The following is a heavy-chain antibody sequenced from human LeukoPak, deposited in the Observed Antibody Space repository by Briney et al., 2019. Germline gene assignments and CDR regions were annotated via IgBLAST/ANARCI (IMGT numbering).Heavy chain of an antibody. J-gene: IGHJ4*02. V-gene: IGHV3-23*01. CDR2: IRGSGEST. CDR3: AKDRISYTTSPGELSH. D-gene: IGHD3-10*01. Sequence: GGSLRISCAASGFIFNTYAVSWVRQAPGKGLEWVSTIRGSGESTHYADSVQGRFTISRDNSLYTVYLQMDSLRGDDTAVYYCAKDRISYTTSPGELSHWGQGTLVIVSS. CDR1: GFIFNTYA.